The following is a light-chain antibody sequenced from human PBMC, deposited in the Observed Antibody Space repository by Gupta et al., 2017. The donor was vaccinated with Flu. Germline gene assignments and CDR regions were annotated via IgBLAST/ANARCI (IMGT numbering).Light chain of an antibody. J-gene: IGLJ2*01. V-gene: IGLV4-69*01. CDR3: QTWGTGYMV. CDR2: LNDDGRH. Sequence: QVVLTQSPSATASLGASVKLTCTLSSGHSTYDIAWHQQQPEKGPRYLMTLNDDGRHTKGDGIPDRFSGSSSGAERYLSISSLQSEDEADYYCQTWGTGYMVFGGGTKLTVL. CDR1: SGHSTYD.